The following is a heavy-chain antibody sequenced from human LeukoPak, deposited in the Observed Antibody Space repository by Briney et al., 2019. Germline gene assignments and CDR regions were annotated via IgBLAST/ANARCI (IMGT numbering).Heavy chain of an antibody. CDR3: ATESFHY. Sequence: EGSLRLSCAVSGFTFDRFAMSWVRQAPGRGLEWVSIISASGGITNYADSVKGRFTISRDNSKNTLLLQMNSLRVDDTAIYYCATESFHYWGQGTLVTVSS. J-gene: IGHJ4*02. V-gene: IGHV3-23*01. D-gene: IGHD3-10*01. CDR1: GFTFDRFA. CDR2: ISASGGIT.